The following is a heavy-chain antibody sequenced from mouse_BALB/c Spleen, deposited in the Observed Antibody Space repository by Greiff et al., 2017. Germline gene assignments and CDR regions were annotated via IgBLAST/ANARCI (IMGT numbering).Heavy chain of an antibody. CDR1: GYTFTSYY. V-gene: IGHV1S56*01. D-gene: IGHD1-1*01. J-gene: IGHJ2*01. CDR2: IYPGNVNT. Sequence: VQLQESGPELVKPGASVRISCKASGYTFTSYYIHWVKQRPGQGLEWIGWIYPGNVNTKYNEKFKGKATLTADKSSSTAYMQLSSLTSEDSAVYFCARGYYGSSDYWGQGTTLTVSS. CDR3: ARGYYGSSDY.